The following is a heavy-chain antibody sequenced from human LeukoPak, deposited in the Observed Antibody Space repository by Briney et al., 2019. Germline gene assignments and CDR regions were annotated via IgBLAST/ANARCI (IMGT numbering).Heavy chain of an antibody. CDR3: ARESSGYYLRFWFDP. Sequence: SETLSLTCAVYGGSFSGYYWSWIRQPPGKGLEWIGEINHSGSTNYNPSLKSRVTISVDTSKNQFSLKLSSVTAADTAVYYRARESSGYYLRFWFDPWGQGTLVTVSS. CDR2: INHSGST. V-gene: IGHV4-34*01. CDR1: GGSFSGYY. D-gene: IGHD3-22*01. J-gene: IGHJ5*02.